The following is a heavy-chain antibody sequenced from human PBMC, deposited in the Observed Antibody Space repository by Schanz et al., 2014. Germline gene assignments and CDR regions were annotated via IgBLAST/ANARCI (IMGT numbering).Heavy chain of an antibody. D-gene: IGHD2-15*01. CDR2: IGTSGGT. Sequence: EVQLVESGGGWVQPGGSLRLSCAASGFTFSDYSMNWVRQAPGKGPEWVSTIGTSGGTNYAESVKGRFTISRDNSKNTLYLQMNSLRAEDTAVYYCAKTPREYCNYDNCPNWFDSWGQGTLVTASS. J-gene: IGHJ5*01. CDR3: AKTPREYCNYDNCPNWFDS. V-gene: IGHV3-23*04. CDR1: GFTFSDYS.